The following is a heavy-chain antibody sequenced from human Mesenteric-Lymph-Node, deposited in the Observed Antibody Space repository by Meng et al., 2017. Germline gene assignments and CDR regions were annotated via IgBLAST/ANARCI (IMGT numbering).Heavy chain of an antibody. CDR1: GFTFSSYA. CDR3: ARCRGSQSSRWYDYYYGMDV. V-gene: IGHV3-30*01. D-gene: IGHD6-13*01. CDR2: ISYDGSNK. J-gene: IGHJ6*02. Sequence: GESLKISCAASGFTFSSYAMHWVRQAPGKGLEWVAVISYDGSNKYYADSVKGRFTISRDNSKNTLYLQMNSLRAEDTAVYYCARCRGSQSSRWYDYYYGMDVWGQGTTVTVSS.